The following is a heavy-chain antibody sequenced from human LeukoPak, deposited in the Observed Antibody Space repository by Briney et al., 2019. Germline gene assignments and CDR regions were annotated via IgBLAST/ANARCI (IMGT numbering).Heavy chain of an antibody. CDR3: ARSSSGWYYY. CDR2: TSYDGSNK. D-gene: IGHD6-19*01. Sequence: PGRFLRLSCAASGFTFSNYAMHWVRQAPGKGLEWVAVTSYDGSNKDYADSVKGRFTISRDNSKNTLYLQMNSLRAEDTAVYYCARSSSGWYYYWGQGIMVTVSS. CDR1: GFTFSNYA. J-gene: IGHJ4*02. V-gene: IGHV3-30-3*01.